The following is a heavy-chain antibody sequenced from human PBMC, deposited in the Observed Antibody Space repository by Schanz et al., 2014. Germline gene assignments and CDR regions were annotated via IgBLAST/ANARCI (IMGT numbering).Heavy chain of an antibody. CDR3: ARPALWFGDNCFDP. D-gene: IGHD3-10*01. CDR2: IGNGGVTI. V-gene: IGHV3-48*01. Sequence: EVQLVQSGGGLVQPGGSLRLSCAASTFTFSSDCMSWVRQAPGKGLEWVSYIGNGGVTIYYADSVKGRFTISRDNAKNSLLLQMNSLRAEDTAVYYCARPALWFGDNCFDPWGQGTLVTVSS. J-gene: IGHJ5*02. CDR1: TFTFSSDC.